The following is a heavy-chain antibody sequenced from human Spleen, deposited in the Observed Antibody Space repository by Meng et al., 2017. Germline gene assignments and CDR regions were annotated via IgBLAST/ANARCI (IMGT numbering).Heavy chain of an antibody. D-gene: IGHD3-10*01. J-gene: IGHJ3*02. CDR2: IYSGGNT. CDR1: GFTVSHNY. CDR3: ARLWFGEFDDAFDI. V-gene: IGHV3-66*02. Sequence: GESLKISCAASGFTVSHNYMSWVRQAPGKGLEWVSVIYSGGNTYYADSVKGRFTISRDNSKNTLYLQMNSLRAEDTAVYYCARLWFGEFDDAFDIWGQGKMVTGSS.